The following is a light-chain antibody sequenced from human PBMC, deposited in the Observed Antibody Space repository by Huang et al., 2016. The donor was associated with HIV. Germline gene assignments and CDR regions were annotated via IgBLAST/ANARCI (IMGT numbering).Light chain of an antibody. CDR1: QDIGND. CDR2: AAS. V-gene: IGKV1-6*01. J-gene: IGKJ1*01. Sequence: ATQMTQSPSSQSASVGDRVTITCRASQDIGNDLVWYQQNPGKAPKLLTYAASSLHSGVPSRFSGSGSGTDFTLTISSLQPEDFATYYCLQGYNYPPTFGQGTKVEIK. CDR3: LQGYNYPPT.